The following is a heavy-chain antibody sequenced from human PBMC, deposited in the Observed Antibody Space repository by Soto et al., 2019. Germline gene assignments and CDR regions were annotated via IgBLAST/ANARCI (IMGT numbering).Heavy chain of an antibody. Sequence: SVKVSCKGSGFTLTGSAMEWVRQARGQRLEWIGWIVVGSGNTNYAQKFQGRVTITADESTSTAYMELSSLRSEDTAVYYCARGSVEMATDFDYWGQGTLVTVSS. V-gene: IGHV1-58*02. CDR2: IVVGSGNT. CDR1: GFTLTGSA. J-gene: IGHJ4*02. CDR3: ARGSVEMATDFDY. D-gene: IGHD5-12*01.